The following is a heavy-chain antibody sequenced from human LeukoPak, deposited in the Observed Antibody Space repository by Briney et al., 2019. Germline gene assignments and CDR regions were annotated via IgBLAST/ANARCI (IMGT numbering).Heavy chain of an antibody. J-gene: IGHJ5*02. D-gene: IGHD1-14*01. CDR2: IYYNGGT. Sequence: SETLSLTCTVSGASISGHYWSWIRQPPGKGLEWIGHIYYNGGTDYNPSLESRVTISVDTSKNQFSLKLSSVTAADTAVYYCARGGDRKHWFDPWGQGSRVTISS. CDR3: ARGGDRKHWFDP. CDR1: GASISGHY. V-gene: IGHV4-59*11.